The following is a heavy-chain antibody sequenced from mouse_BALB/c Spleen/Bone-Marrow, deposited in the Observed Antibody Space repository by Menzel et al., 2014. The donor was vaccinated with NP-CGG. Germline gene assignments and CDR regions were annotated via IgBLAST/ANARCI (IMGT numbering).Heavy chain of an antibody. V-gene: IGHV1-18*01. D-gene: IGHD1-1*01. Sequence: EVKLVESGPELVKPGASVKISCKTSGYTFTDYTMHWVKQSHGKSLEWIGGINPNNGGTSYNQKFKGKATLTVDKSSSTAYMELRSLTSEDSAVYYCARETYGSSYFDYWGQGTTLTVSS. CDR1: GYTFTDYT. CDR2: INPNNGGT. CDR3: ARETYGSSYFDY. J-gene: IGHJ2*01.